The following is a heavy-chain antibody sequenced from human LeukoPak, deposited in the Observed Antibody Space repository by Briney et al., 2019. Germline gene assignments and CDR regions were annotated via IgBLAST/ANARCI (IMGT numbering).Heavy chain of an antibody. J-gene: IGHJ4*02. D-gene: IGHD6-13*01. CDR2: VHYTGST. CDR1: GGSISSSNSY. V-gene: IGHV4-39*07. CDR3: ARGVSAAGHLFDY. Sequence: SETLSLTCALSGGSISSSNSYWDWIRQPPGKGLEWIGYVHYTGSTHYNPALKSRVTISVDRSKNQFSLKLSSVTAADTAVYYCARGVSAAGHLFDYWGQGTLVTVSS.